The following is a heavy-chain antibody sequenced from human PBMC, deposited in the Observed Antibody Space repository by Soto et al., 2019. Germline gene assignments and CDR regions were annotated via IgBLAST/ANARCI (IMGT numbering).Heavy chain of an antibody. CDR2: INHSGST. Sequence: SETLSLTCAVYGGSFSGYYWSWIRQPPGKGLEWIGEINHSGSTNYNPSLKSRVTISVDTSKNQFTLKLSSVTAADTAVYYCARAPYDYIWGSYRYRFDYWGQGTLVTVSS. CDR3: ARAPYDYIWGSYRYRFDY. J-gene: IGHJ4*02. V-gene: IGHV4-34*01. CDR1: GGSFSGYY. D-gene: IGHD3-16*02.